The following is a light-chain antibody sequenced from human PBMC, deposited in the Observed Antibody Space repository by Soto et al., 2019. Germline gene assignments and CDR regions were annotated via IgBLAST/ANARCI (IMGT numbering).Light chain of an antibody. J-gene: IGKJ5*01. CDR3: QQYGSSPPSST. Sequence: EIVMTQSPATLSVSPGERATLSCRAIQSVSSNLAWYQQKPGQAPRLLIYDTSTRAADIPDRFSGRGSGTDFTLTISRLEPEDFAVYYCQQYGSSPPSSTFGQGTRLEIK. CDR1: QSVSSN. CDR2: DTS. V-gene: IGKV3-20*01.